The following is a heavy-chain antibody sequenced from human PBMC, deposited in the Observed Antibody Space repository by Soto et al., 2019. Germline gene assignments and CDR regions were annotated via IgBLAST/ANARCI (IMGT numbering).Heavy chain of an antibody. CDR1: GDSVSSNSAA. CDR2: TYYRSKWYN. V-gene: IGHV6-1*01. J-gene: IGHJ4*02. Sequence: SPTLSLTCAISGDSVSSNSAAWNWIRQSPSRGLEWLGRTYYRSKWYNDYAVSVKSRITINPDTSKNQFSLQLNSVTPEDTAVYYCARGRPAWIQLWSLDYWGQGTLVTVSS. CDR3: ARGRPAWIQLWSLDY. D-gene: IGHD5-18*01.